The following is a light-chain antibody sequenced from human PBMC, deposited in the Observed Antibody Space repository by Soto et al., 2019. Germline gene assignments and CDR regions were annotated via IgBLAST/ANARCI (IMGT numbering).Light chain of an antibody. J-gene: IGKJ5*01. CDR1: QSVSSR. CDR2: GAS. V-gene: IGKV3-20*01. CDR3: QQYAGWSRIS. Sequence: EIVMTQSPGTLSLTQGERATLSCRASQSVSSRLAWYQQKPGQAPRLLISGASSRATGIPDRFSGSGFGTDFTLTISRLEPEDFALHYCQQYAGWSRISFGQGTRLEIK.